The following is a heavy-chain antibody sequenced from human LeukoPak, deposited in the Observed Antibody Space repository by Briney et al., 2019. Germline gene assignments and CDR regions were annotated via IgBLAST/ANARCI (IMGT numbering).Heavy chain of an antibody. D-gene: IGHD3-10*01. Sequence: PSETLSLTCAVSGGSISSSRYYWGCLRQPPGMGLEWIGSIYYSGSNYYNPSLKSRVTITVDTSKNQFALKLSSVTAADTAVYCCARGTRITMVRGVHNWFDPWGQGTLVTVSS. CDR2: IYYSGSN. V-gene: IGHV4-39*01. CDR1: GGSISSSRYY. J-gene: IGHJ5*02. CDR3: ARGTRITMVRGVHNWFDP.